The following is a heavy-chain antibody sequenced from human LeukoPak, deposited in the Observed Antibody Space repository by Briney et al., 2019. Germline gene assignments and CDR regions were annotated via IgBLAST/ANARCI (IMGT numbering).Heavy chain of an antibody. J-gene: IGHJ5*02. CDR3: ARSHYSGYYETSFDP. CDR2: ISAYNNNT. V-gene: IGHV1-18*01. Sequence: ASVNVSCKTSGYTFTAYGISWVRQAPGQGLQWMGWISAYNNNTNYAQALQDRLTMTTDTSTRTAYMELRSLRSDDTAMYYCARSHYSGYYETSFDPWGQGTLVTVSS. CDR1: GYTFTAYG. D-gene: IGHD3-22*01.